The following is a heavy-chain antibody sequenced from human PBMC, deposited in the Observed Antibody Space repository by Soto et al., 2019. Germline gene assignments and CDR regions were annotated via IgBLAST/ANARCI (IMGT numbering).Heavy chain of an antibody. D-gene: IGHD2-2*02. CDR1: GFPFSTYT. CDR3: ARDPYTLYYFDY. V-gene: IGHV3-30-3*01. J-gene: IGHJ4*02. Sequence: QIQLVESGGGVVQPGRSLRLSCAASGFPFSTYTLHWVRQAPGKGLEWVAVMSLDGNNKYYADSVKGRFTISRDNSKNTLYLQVNSLRAEDTAVYYCARDPYTLYYFDYWGQGTLVTVSS. CDR2: MSLDGNNK.